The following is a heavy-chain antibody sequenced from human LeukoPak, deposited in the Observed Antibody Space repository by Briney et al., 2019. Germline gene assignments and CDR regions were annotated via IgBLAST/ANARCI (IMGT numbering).Heavy chain of an antibody. CDR1: GLTFSSCA. CDR3: ARDRAVAGLFDY. D-gene: IGHD6-19*01. Sequence: PGRSLRLSCAASGLTFSSCAMHWVRQAPGKGLEWVAVISYDGNNKYYADSVKGRFTISRDNSRNTLYLQMKSLRVEDTAVYYCARDRAVAGLFDYWGQGTLVTVSS. CDR2: ISYDGNNK. J-gene: IGHJ4*02. V-gene: IGHV3-30*04.